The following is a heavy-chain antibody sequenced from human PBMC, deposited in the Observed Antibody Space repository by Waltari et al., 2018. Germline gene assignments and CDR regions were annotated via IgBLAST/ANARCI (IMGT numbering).Heavy chain of an antibody. J-gene: IGHJ3*02. D-gene: IGHD1-20*01. V-gene: IGHV1-69*06. Sequence: VQLVESGGGLVQPGGSLRLSCAASGFTFSSYAMSWVRQAPGKGLEWMGGIIPIFGTANYAQKFQGRVTITADKSTSTAYMELSSLRSEDTAVYYCARGITGTDDAFDIWGQGTMVTVSS. CDR1: GFTFSSYA. CDR3: ARGITGTDDAFDI. CDR2: IIPIFGTA.